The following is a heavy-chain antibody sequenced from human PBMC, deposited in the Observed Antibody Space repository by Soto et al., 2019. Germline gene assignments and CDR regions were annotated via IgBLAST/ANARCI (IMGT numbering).Heavy chain of an antibody. CDR3: VRQETLAGRPRWLYP. Sequence: PGESLKISCKISGYRFTSYWIAWVRQMPGKGLEWMGIIYPGDSDTRYSPSFQGQVTISADKSISTAYLQWRTLKASDTATYYCVRQETLAGRPRWLYPWGQGTLVTVS. V-gene: IGHV5-51*01. CDR1: GYRFTSYW. D-gene: IGHD6-6*01. J-gene: IGHJ5*02. CDR2: IYPGDSDT.